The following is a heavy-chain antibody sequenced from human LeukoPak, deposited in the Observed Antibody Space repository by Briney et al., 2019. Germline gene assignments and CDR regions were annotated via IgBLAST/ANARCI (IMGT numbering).Heavy chain of an antibody. J-gene: IGHJ4*02. D-gene: IGHD3-22*01. CDR1: GFPFSSYE. CDR3: ARGSGYYYGFDY. Sequence: GGSLSLSFAASGFPFSSYEMNWVRPAPGKGLEWVSYISSSGSTIYYADSVKGRFTISRDNAKNSLYLQMNSLRAEDTAVYYCARGSGYYYGFDYWGQGTLVTVSS. V-gene: IGHV3-48*03. CDR2: ISSSGSTI.